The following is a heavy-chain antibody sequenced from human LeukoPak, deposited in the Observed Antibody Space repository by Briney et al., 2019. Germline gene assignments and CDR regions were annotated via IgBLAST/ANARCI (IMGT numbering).Heavy chain of an antibody. D-gene: IGHD3-9*01. CDR3: AKIGLLTVNFDF. CDR2: ISGNGANT. Sequence: GGSLRLSCAASGFTFNNYGMSWVRQAPGKGLEWVAAISGNGANTFYADSVQGRFTISRDNSRSTLYLQMKSLRAEDTALYYCAKIGLLTVNFDFWGQGTLVTVSS. CDR1: GFTFNNYG. J-gene: IGHJ4*02. V-gene: IGHV3-23*01.